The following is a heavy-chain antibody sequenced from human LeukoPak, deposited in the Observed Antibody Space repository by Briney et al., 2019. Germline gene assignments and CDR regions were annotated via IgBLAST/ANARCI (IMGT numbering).Heavy chain of an antibody. J-gene: IGHJ4*02. CDR3: ARARVPEVPFDY. V-gene: IGHV4-34*01. CDR2: INHSGST. D-gene: IGHD1-1*01. Sequence: SETLSLTCAVYGVSFSGYYWSWIRQPPGKGLEWIGEINHSGSTNYNPSLKSRVTISVDTSKNQFSLKLSSVTAADTAVYYCARARVPEVPFDYWGQGTLVTVSS. CDR1: GVSFSGYY.